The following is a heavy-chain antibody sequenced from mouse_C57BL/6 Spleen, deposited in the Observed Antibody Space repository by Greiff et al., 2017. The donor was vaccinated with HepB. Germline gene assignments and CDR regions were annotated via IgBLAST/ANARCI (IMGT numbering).Heavy chain of an antibody. Sequence: QVQLQQPGAELVKPGASVKLSCKASGYTFTSYWMHWVKQRPGQGLEWIGMIHPNSGSTNYNEKFKSKATLTVDKSSSPAYMQLRSLKSEDSEVYYCAREGMVTTVDYWCQGTTLTVSS. V-gene: IGHV1-64*01. D-gene: IGHD2-2*01. CDR3: AREGMVTTVDY. J-gene: IGHJ2*01. CDR2: IHPNSGST. CDR1: GYTFTSYW.